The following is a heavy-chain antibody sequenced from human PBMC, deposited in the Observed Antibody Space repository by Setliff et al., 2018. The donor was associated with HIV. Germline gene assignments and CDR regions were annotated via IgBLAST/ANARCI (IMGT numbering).Heavy chain of an antibody. J-gene: IGHJ4*02. CDR1: GYTSTSYY. Sequence: GASVKVSCKASGYTSTSYYMHWVRQAPGQGLEWMGIINPSGGSTSYAQKFQGRVTMTRDTSTSTVYMELSSLRSEDTAVYYCAKKARYFDWLLRPLDYWGQGTLVTVSS. D-gene: IGHD3-9*01. CDR2: INPSGGST. CDR3: AKKARYFDWLLRPLDY. V-gene: IGHV1-46*01.